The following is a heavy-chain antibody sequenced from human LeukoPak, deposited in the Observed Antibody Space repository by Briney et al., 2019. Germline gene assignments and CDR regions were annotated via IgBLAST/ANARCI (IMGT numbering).Heavy chain of an antibody. CDR2: ISGSGCST. J-gene: IGHJ4*02. CDR1: GFTFSSYA. V-gene: IGHV3-23*01. CDR3: SKDGEGYYDFWSGYYGPFDY. D-gene: IGHD3-3*01. Sequence: PGGSLRLSCAASGFTFSSYAMSWVRQAPGKGLEWVSAISGSGCSTYYADSVKGRFTISRDNSKNTLYLQNNSLRAEDTAVYYCSKDGEGYYDFWSGYYGPFDYWGQGTLVTASS.